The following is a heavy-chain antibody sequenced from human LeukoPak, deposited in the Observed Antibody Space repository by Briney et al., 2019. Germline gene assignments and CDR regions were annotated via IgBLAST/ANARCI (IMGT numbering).Heavy chain of an antibody. V-gene: IGHV4-59*01. D-gene: IGHD3-16*01. Sequence: SETLSLTCSVSGGSISGYYWTWIRQPPGKGLEWIGQIHYTGKPDYNPSLKSRITISVDTSKNQVSLQVSSVTAADSAIYYCARFGVDYDMDVWGHGTTVTVFS. CDR1: GGSISGYY. CDR2: IHYTGKP. J-gene: IGHJ6*02. CDR3: ARFGVDYDMDV.